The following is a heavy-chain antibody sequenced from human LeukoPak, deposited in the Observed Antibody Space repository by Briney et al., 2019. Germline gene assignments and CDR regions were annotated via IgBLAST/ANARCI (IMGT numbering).Heavy chain of an antibody. J-gene: IGHJ4*02. CDR2: FYYSGDT. Sequence: SETLTLTCNVSGDSIRGFYWGWSRQPPRKGLEWMGYFYYSGDTNYHPALESRVIISVDTSKNQFSLKLSSLTAADTAVYYCARWNYDISTGHRYFDYWGRGTLVIVSS. CDR1: GDSIRGFY. D-gene: IGHD3-9*01. CDR3: ARWNYDISTGHRYFDY. V-gene: IGHV4-59*01.